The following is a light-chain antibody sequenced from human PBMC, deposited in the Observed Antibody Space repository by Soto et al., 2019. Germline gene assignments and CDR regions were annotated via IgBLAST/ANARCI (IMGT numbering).Light chain of an antibody. CDR1: QSVSSNY. CDR2: GAS. J-gene: IGKJ1*01. CDR3: QQYHNSPAT. Sequence: EIVLTQSPGTLSLSPGERATLSCRASQSVSSNYLAWYLQRPGQAPRLLISGASYRATGIPDRFSGSGSGTDFTLTISRLEPEDFAVFYCQQYHNSPATVGQGTKVEIK. V-gene: IGKV3-20*01.